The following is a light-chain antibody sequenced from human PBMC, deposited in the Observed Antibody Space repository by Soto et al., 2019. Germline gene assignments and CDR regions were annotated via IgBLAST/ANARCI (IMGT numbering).Light chain of an antibody. CDR3: QQYDNWPLT. CDR2: DTS. V-gene: IGKV3-15*01. CDR1: QSVSSH. Sequence: RVMTQSPVTLSVSPGESATLSCRASQSVSSHVAWYQQKAGRAPRLLIYDTSSRVTGVPARFSGSGSETEFTLTISGLQSEDFAVYYCQQYDNWPLTFGGGTTVQIK. J-gene: IGKJ4*01.